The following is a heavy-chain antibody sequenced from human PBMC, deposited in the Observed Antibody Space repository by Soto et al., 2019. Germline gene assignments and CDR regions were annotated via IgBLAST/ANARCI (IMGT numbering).Heavy chain of an antibody. V-gene: IGHV4-39*01. J-gene: IGHJ4*02. D-gene: IGHD4-17*01. CDR2: IYYSGST. CDR3: ARHVLEAQLMTTVSLLDY. CDR1: GGSISSSSYY. Sequence: TSESLSVTCTVSGGSISSSSYYWGWIRQPPGKGLEWIGSIYYSGSTYYNPSLKSRVTISVDTSKNQFSLKLSSVTAADTAVYYCARHVLEAQLMTTVSLLDYWGQGTLVTVSS.